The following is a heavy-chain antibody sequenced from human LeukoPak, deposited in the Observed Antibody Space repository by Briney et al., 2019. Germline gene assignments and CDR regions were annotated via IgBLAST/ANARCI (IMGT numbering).Heavy chain of an antibody. CDR3: ARRNLFDY. CDR1: GFTFSDYY. V-gene: IGHV3-7*01. CDR2: IKQDGSVK. J-gene: IGHJ4*02. Sequence: PGGSLRLSCAASGFTFSDYYMSWIRQAPAKGLEWVAGIKQDGSVKYYVDSVKGRFTISRDNAKNSVYLQMNSLRADDTAVYYCARRNLFDYWGQGTLVTVSS.